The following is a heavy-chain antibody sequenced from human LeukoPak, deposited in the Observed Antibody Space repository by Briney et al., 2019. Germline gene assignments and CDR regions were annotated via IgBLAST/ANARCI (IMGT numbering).Heavy chain of an antibody. CDR3: ARGLRYFDSY. Sequence: GASVKVSCKASGGTFSSYAISWVRQAPGQGLEWMGGIIPIFGTANYAQKFQGRVTIAADESTSTAYMELSSLRSDDTAVYYCARGLRYFDSYWGQGTLVTVSS. V-gene: IGHV1-69*13. CDR2: IIPIFGTA. D-gene: IGHD3-9*01. CDR1: GGTFSSYA. J-gene: IGHJ4*02.